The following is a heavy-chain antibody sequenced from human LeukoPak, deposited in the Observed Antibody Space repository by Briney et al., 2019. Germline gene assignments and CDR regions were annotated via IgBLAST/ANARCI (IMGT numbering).Heavy chain of an antibody. CDR1: GGSINSYY. J-gene: IGHJ4*02. CDR2: FYYSGST. Sequence: PSETLSLTCTVSGGSINSYYWSWIRQPPGKGPEWIVSFYYSGSTYYNPSLKSRVTISVDTSKNQFSLRLSSVTAADTAVYYCARGGPRNSGYYDWGQGTLVTVSS. V-gene: IGHV4-59*01. D-gene: IGHD3-22*01. CDR3: ARGGPRNSGYYD.